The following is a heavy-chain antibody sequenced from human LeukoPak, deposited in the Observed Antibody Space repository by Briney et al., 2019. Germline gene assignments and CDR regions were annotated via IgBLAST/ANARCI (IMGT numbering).Heavy chain of an antibody. J-gene: IGHJ4*02. V-gene: IGHV1-24*01. D-gene: IGHD3-16*02. Sequence: ASVKVSCKASGYSFTGYYIHWVRQAPGKGLEWMGGFDPEDGETIYAQKFQGRVTMTEDTSTDTAYMELSSLRSEDTAVYYCATDRGVIPFDYWGQGTLVTVSS. CDR2: FDPEDGET. CDR3: ATDRGVIPFDY. CDR1: GYSFTGYY.